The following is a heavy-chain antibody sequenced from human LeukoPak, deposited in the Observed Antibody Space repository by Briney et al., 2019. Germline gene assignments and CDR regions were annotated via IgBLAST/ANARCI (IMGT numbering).Heavy chain of an antibody. CDR2: INSDGSST. D-gene: IGHD3-3*01. CDR3: ARGVWRDYYAFDI. J-gene: IGHJ3*02. CDR1: GFTFSSYW. V-gene: IGHV3-74*01. Sequence: GGSLRLSCAASGFTFSSYWMHWVRQAPGKGPVWVSRINSDGSSTSYADSVQGRFTISRDNAKNTLYLQMNSLRAEDTAVYYCARGVWRDYYAFDIWGQGTMVTVSS.